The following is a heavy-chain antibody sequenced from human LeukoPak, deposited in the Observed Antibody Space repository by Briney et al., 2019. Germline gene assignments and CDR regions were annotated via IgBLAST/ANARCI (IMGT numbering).Heavy chain of an antibody. J-gene: IGHJ3*02. CDR1: GGSISSYY. D-gene: IGHD3-10*01. CDR3: ATILWFGSRAFDI. Sequence: SETLSLTCTVSGGSISSYYWSWIRQPPGKGLEWIGYIYYSGSTNYNPSLKSRVTISVDTSKNQFSLKLSSVTPADTAVYYCATILWFGSRAFDIWGQGTMVTVSS. V-gene: IGHV4-59*12. CDR2: IYYSGST.